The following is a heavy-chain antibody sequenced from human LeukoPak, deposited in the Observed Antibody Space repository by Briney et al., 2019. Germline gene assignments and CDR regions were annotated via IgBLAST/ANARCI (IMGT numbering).Heavy chain of an antibody. J-gene: IGHJ4*02. Sequence: PSETLSLTCTVSGGSISSYYWTWIRQPPGKGLEWLGYIYYSGSTNYNPSLKSRVTISLDPSKNHFSLRVPSVTAADTAFYFCASSLTGYSSSWFLAYWGPGTLVTVSS. CDR1: GGSISSYY. V-gene: IGHV4-59*12. D-gene: IGHD6-13*01. CDR3: ASSLTGYSSSWFLAY. CDR2: IYYSGST.